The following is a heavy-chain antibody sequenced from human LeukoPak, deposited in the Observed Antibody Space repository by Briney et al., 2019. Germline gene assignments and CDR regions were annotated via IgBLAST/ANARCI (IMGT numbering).Heavy chain of an antibody. J-gene: IGHJ6*02. CDR3: ARLAVAGTGAAYYYGINV. Sequence: GESLKISCKGSGYSFTSYWIGWVGQMPGEGLEWMGIIYPGDSDTRYRPSFQGQGTISADKSINSAYLQWSSLKASDTAIVYCARLAVAGTGAAYYYGINVWGQGTTVTVSS. CDR2: IYPGDSDT. D-gene: IGHD6-19*01. V-gene: IGHV5-51*01. CDR1: GYSFTSYW.